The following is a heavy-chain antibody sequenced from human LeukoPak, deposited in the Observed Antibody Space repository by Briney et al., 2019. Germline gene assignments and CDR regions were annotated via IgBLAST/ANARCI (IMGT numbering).Heavy chain of an antibody. CDR2: IYYSGST. CDR3: ARGKDSSGAIYH. Sequence: SETLSLTCTVSGGSISSSSYYWGWIRQPPGKGLEWIGSIYYSGSTYYNPSLKSRVTISVDTSKNQFSLKLSSVTAADTAVYYCARGKDSSGAIYHWGQGTLVTVSS. D-gene: IGHD3-22*01. V-gene: IGHV4-39*07. CDR1: GGSISSSSYY. J-gene: IGHJ5*02.